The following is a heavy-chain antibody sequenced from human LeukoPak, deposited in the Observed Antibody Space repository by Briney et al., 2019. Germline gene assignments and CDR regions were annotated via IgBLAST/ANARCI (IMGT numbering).Heavy chain of an antibody. V-gene: IGHV4-4*07. D-gene: IGHD3-22*01. CDR3: ARDVYDSSGPSPAFDI. CDR2: IYTSGST. Sequence: SETLSLTCTVSGGSISSYYWSWIRQPAGKGLEWIGRIYTSGSTNYNPSLKSRVTMSVDTSKNQFSLKLSSVTAADTAVYYCARDVYDSSGPSPAFDIWGQGTMVTVSS. CDR1: GGSISSYY. J-gene: IGHJ3*02.